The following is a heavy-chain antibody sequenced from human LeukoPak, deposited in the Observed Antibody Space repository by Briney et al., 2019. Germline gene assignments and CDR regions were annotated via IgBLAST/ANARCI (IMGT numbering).Heavy chain of an antibody. D-gene: IGHD3-9*01. Sequence: SVKVSCKASGGTFSSYAISWVRQAPEQGLEWMGRIIPILGIANYAQKFQGRVTITADKSTSTAYMELSSLRSEDTAVYYCARSILRYSLFDYWGQGTLVTVSS. CDR1: GGTFSSYA. V-gene: IGHV1-69*04. CDR3: ARSILRYSLFDY. CDR2: IIPILGIA. J-gene: IGHJ4*02.